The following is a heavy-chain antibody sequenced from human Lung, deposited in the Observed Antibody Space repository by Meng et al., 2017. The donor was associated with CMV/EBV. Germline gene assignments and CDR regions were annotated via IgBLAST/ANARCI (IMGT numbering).Heavy chain of an antibody. D-gene: IGHD1-26*01. V-gene: IGHV4-4*02. CDR1: GGSISSNIR. CDR3: ARGKQDAWELLAY. CDR2: IDDSGST. Sequence: QVPPEDLRPRVGEPSGTLSLTCGVSGGSISSNIRWTWVRQPPGKGLEWIGDIDDSGSTNYNPSLNSRISISLDKSKNHFSLKVNSVTAADTAVYYCARGKQDAWELLAYWGQGALVTVSS. J-gene: IGHJ4*02.